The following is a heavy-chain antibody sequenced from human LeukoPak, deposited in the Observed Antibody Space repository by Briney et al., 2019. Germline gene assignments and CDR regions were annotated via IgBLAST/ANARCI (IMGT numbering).Heavy chain of an antibody. J-gene: IGHJ4*02. CDR1: GFTFSSYG. V-gene: IGHV3-33*06. CDR2: IWYDGSNK. Sequence: GRSLRLSCAASGFTFSSYGMHWVRQAPGKRLEWVAVIWYDGSNKYYADSVKGRFTISRDNSKNTLYLQMNSLRAEDTAVYYCAKDLVLRRGYSYGYFDYWGQGTLVTVSS. CDR3: AKDLVLRRGYSYGYFDY. D-gene: IGHD5-18*01.